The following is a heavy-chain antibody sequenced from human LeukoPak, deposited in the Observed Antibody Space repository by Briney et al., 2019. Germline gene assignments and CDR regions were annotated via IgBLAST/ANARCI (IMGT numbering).Heavy chain of an antibody. D-gene: IGHD3-10*02. CDR3: ARVFGDDAFDI. J-gene: IGHJ3*02. CDR1: GFTFSRYS. CDR2: FRCSGSYI. Sequence: GWSLKLPFAASGFTFSRYSMNWVRQGPGKGLGGVSSFRCSGSYIYFADSVKGRFTISRDNSKNSLYLQIKSLRAEDTAVYYCARVFGDDAFDIWGQGTMVTVSS. V-gene: IGHV3-21*01.